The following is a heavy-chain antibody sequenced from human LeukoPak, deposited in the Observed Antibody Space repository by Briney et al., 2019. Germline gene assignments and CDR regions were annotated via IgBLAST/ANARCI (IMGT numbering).Heavy chain of an antibody. V-gene: IGHV4-59*11. D-gene: IGHD2-2*01. CDR2: IHSTGNT. Sequence: SETLSLTCTVSGGSITDHYWSWIRQPPGKGLELTGHIHSTGNTFYKPSLKSRITISLDTSRNQFSLRLSSVTAADTAVYYCARFSSGCSTASCYLDCWGQGTLVTVSS. CDR3: ARFSSGCSTASCYLDC. CDR1: GGSITDHY. J-gene: IGHJ4*02.